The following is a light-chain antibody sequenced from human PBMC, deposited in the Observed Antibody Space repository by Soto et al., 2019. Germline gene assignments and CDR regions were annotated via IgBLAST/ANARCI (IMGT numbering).Light chain of an antibody. CDR3: QVWDSGSDHWV. CDR1: NIGSKN. J-gene: IGLJ3*02. Sequence: SYELTQPPSVSVAPGQTARVICGGNNIGSKNVHWYQQKPGQAPVLVVYDDRDRPSGIPERFSGSNSGNTATLTISRVEAGDEADYYCQVWDSGSDHWVFGGGTKLTVL. CDR2: DDR. V-gene: IGLV3-21*02.